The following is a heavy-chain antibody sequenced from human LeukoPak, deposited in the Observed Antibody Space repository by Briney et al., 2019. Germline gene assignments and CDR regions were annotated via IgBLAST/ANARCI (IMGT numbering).Heavy chain of an antibody. CDR3: ARERSRVWFGGDV. V-gene: IGHV4-4*07. D-gene: IGHD3-10*01. CDR2: IYTSGST. CDR1: GGSISSYY. Sequence: PSETLSLTCTVSGGSISSYYWSWIRQPAGKGLEWIGRIYTSGSTNYNPSLKSRGTMFLDTSKNQFALKLSSVTAADTAVYYCARERSRVWFGGDVWGKGTTVTVSS. J-gene: IGHJ6*04.